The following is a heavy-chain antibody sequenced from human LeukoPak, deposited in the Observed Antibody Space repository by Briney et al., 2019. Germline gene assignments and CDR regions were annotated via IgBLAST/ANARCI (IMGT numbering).Heavy chain of an antibody. CDR3: ASLGN. CDR2: ISWNSGSI. V-gene: IGHV3-9*01. Sequence: GRSLRLSCAASGFTFDDYAMHWVRQAPGKGLEWVSGISWNSGSIGYADSVKGRFTISRDNAKNSLFLQMNSLRADDTAVYYCASLGNWGQGTLVTVSS. CDR1: GFTFDDYA. D-gene: IGHD1-1*01. J-gene: IGHJ4*02.